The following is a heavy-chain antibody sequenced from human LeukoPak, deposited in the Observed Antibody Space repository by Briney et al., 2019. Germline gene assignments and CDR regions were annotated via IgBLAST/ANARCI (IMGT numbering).Heavy chain of an antibody. CDR3: ASGDFDN. D-gene: IGHD3-10*01. CDR1: GDSVNSGRYY. J-gene: IGHJ4*02. CDR2: IYYTGST. V-gene: IGHV4-61*01. Sequence: SETLSLTCTVSGDSVNSGRYYESWIRQTPGKGLEWLGNIYYTGSTNYAPSFRSRVTISLDTSKNQFSLKLTSVTAADTAVYYCASGDFDNWGQGTLVTVSS.